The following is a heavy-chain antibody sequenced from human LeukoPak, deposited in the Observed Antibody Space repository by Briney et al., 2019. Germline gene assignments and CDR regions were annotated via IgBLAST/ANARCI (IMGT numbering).Heavy chain of an antibody. CDR1: GFTFSSYA. V-gene: IGHV3-30-3*01. Sequence: GGSLRLSCAASGFTFSSYAMHWVRQAPGKGLEWVAVISYDGSNKYYADSVKGRFTISRDNSKNTLYLQMNSLRAEDTAVYYCARTPPDYWGQGTLVTVSS. CDR3: ARTPPDY. J-gene: IGHJ4*02. CDR2: ISYDGSNK.